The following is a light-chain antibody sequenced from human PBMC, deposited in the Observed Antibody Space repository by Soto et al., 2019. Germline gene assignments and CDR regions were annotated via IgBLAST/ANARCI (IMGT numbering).Light chain of an antibody. CDR2: GAS. V-gene: IGKV3-20*01. CDR1: QSVSSSY. CDR3: QQYGSSPVT. Sequence: EIVLTQSPGTLSLSPGERATLSCRASQSVSSSYLAWYQQKPGQAPRLLIYGASSRATGIPDRFSGSGSGTDFTLTISSLEPEDLAVYYCQQYGSSPVTFGPGTNVDIK. J-gene: IGKJ3*01.